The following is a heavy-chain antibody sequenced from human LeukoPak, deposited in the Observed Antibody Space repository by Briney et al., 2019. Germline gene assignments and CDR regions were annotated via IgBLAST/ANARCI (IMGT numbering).Heavy chain of an antibody. CDR1: GLTFNSHG. V-gene: IGHV3-33*01. CDR2: IWYDGSNQ. D-gene: IGHD1-26*01. Sequence: PGGSLRLSCAASGLTFNSHGFHWVRQALGKGLEWVAIIWYDGSNQYYGDSVKGRFTISRDNSKNTVSLQMNSLRAEDTAVYYCARDRSLSWLDPWGQGTVVTVSS. CDR3: ARDRSLSWLDP. J-gene: IGHJ5*02.